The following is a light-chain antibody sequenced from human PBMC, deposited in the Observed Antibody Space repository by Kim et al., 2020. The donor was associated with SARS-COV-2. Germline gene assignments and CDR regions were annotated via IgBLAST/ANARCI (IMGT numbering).Light chain of an antibody. CDR2: GKN. J-gene: IGLJ3*02. CDR3: SSRDTTNNHVV. Sequence: SSELTQDPAVSVALGQTVKITCQGDSLKTSYATWYQQKPGQAPVLVIYGKNNRPSGIPDRFSGSSSANTASLTITGAQAEDEADYYCSSRDTTNNHVVFG. CDR1: SLKTSY. V-gene: IGLV3-19*01.